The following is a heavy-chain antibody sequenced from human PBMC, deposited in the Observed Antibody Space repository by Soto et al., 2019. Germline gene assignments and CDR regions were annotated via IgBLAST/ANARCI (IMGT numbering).Heavy chain of an antibody. CDR1: GFSLSTSGMC. CDR3: ARICRALGYGMDV. Sequence: SGPTLVNPTQTLTLTCTFSGFSLSTSGMCVSWIRQPPGKALEWLARIDWDDDKYYSTSLKTRPTISKDTSKNQVVLTMTNMDPVDTATYYCARICRALGYGMDVWGQGTTVTVSS. CDR2: IDWDDDK. D-gene: IGHD3-16*01. J-gene: IGHJ6*02. V-gene: IGHV2-70*11.